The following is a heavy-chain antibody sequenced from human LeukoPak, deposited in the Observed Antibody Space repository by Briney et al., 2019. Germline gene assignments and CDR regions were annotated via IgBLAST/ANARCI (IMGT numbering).Heavy chain of an antibody. D-gene: IGHD6-13*01. V-gene: IGHV3-21*01. CDR3: ARERPAAAGTNFDY. CDR1: GFTFSSYW. Sequence: GGSLRPSCAASGFTFSSYWMHWVPPAPGEGVEWGSSISSSSSYIYYADSVKGRFTISRDNAKNSLYLQMNSLRAEDTAVYYCARERPAAAGTNFDYWGQGTLVTVSS. CDR2: ISSSSSYI. J-gene: IGHJ4*02.